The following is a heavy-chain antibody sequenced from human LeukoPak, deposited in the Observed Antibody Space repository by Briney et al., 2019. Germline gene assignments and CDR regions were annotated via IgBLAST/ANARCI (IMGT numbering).Heavy chain of an antibody. CDR1: GDSISSSSYY. Sequence: PSETLSLTCTVSGDSISSSSYYWGWIRQPPGKGLEWIGSIYYSGSTYYNPSLKSRVTISVDTSKNQFSLKLSSVTAADTAVYYCAREAIAAAASRWFDPWGQGTLVTVSS. J-gene: IGHJ5*02. CDR2: IYYSGST. V-gene: IGHV4-39*01. D-gene: IGHD6-13*01. CDR3: AREAIAAAASRWFDP.